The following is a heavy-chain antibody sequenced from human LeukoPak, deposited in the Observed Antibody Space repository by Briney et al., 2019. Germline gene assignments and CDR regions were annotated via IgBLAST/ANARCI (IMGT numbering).Heavy chain of an antibody. CDR1: GFTFSSYA. Sequence: GGSLRLSCAASGFTFSSYAMSWVRQAPGKGLEWVSAISGSGGSTYYADSVKGRLTISRDNSKNTLYLQMNSLRAEDTAVYYCAKDVVRGVIIKSHFDYWGQGTLVTVSS. V-gene: IGHV3-23*01. J-gene: IGHJ4*02. CDR2: ISGSGGST. D-gene: IGHD3-10*01. CDR3: AKDVVRGVIIKSHFDY.